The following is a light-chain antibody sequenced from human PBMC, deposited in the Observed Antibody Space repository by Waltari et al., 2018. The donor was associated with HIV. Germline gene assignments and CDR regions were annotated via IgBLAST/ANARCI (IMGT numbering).Light chain of an antibody. CDR2: STN. CDR3: SLYMGGGIWV. Sequence: QTVVTQEPSFSVSPGGTVTLTCGLSSRSVSASYCPSWYQQTPGQAPRTLIYSTNTRSSGVPDRFSGSILGNKAALTITGAQADDESVYYCSLYMGGGIWVFGGGTKLTVL. CDR1: SRSVSASYC. V-gene: IGLV8-61*01. J-gene: IGLJ3*02.